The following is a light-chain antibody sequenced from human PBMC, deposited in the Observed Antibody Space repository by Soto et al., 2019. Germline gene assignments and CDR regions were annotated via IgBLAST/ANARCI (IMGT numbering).Light chain of an antibody. V-gene: IGLV2-11*01. CDR3: CSYAGNYWV. Sequence: QSALTQPRSVSGSPGQSVTISCTGTSNDVGGYNYVSWFQQHPGKVPKLMVYDVSYRPSGVPDRFSGSKSGNTASLTISGLQADDEGDYYCCSYAGNYWVFGGGTQLTVL. CDR2: DVS. CDR1: SNDVGGYNY. J-gene: IGLJ3*02.